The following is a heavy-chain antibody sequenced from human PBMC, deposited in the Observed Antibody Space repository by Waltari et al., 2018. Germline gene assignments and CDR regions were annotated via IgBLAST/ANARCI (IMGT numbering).Heavy chain of an antibody. CDR2: ISSSSSYI. CDR3: ARDLPLRGVTTSGDYYYYGMDV. J-gene: IGHJ6*02. D-gene: IGHD3-16*01. CDR1: GFTFSSYS. V-gene: IGHV3-21*01. Sequence: EVQLVESGGGLVKPGGSLRLSCAASGFTFSSYSMNWVRQAPGTGLEWVSSISSSSSYIYYADSVKGRFTISRDNAKNSLYLQMNSLRAEDTAVYYCARDLPLRGVTTSGDYYYYGMDVWGQGTTVTVSS.